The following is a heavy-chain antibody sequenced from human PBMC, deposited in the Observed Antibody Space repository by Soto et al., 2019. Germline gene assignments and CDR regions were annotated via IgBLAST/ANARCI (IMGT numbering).Heavy chain of an antibody. Sequence: QVQLQESGPGLVKPSQTLSLTCTVSGGSISSGGYYWSWIRQHPGKGLEWIVYIYYSGSTYYNPSLKRRVTISVDTSKNQFSLKLSSVTAADTAVYYCARDMGTRCSSCYGMDVWGQGTTVTVSS. D-gene: IGHD2-2*01. J-gene: IGHJ6*02. CDR1: GGSISSGGYY. CDR3: ARDMGTRCSSCYGMDV. V-gene: IGHV4-31*03. CDR2: IYYSGST.